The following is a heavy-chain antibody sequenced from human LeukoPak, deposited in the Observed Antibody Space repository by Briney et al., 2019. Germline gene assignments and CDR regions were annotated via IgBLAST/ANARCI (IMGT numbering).Heavy chain of an antibody. J-gene: IGHJ4*02. CDR2: IKQDGSEK. Sequence: GGSLRLSCAAPGFTFSSYWMSWVRQAPGKGLEWVANIKQDGSEKYYVDSVKGRFTISRDNAKNSLYLQMNSLRAEDTAVYYCARRIPGLTPHIDYWGQGTLVTVSS. D-gene: IGHD2-15*01. V-gene: IGHV3-7*01. CDR1: GFTFSSYW. CDR3: ARRIPGLTPHIDY.